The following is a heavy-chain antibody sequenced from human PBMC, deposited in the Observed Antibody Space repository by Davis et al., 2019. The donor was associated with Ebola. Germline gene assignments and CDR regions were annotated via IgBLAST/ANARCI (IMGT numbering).Heavy chain of an antibody. CDR1: GFTFSSYS. V-gene: IGHV3-21*01. D-gene: IGHD3-3*01. CDR3: ARDDYDFWGGYSPVYYYGMDV. Sequence: PGGSLRLSCAASGFTFSSYSMNWVRQAPGKGLEWVSSISSSSSYIYYADSVKGRFTISRDNAKNSLYLQMNNLRAEDTAVYYCARDDYDFWGGYSPVYYYGMDVWGKGTTVTVSS. CDR2: ISSSSSYI. J-gene: IGHJ6*04.